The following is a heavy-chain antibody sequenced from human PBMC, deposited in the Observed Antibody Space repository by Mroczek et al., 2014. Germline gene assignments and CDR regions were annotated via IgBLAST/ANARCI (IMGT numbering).Heavy chain of an antibody. D-gene: IGHD3-3*01. J-gene: IGHJ4*02. CDR1: GGSFSGYY. V-gene: IGHV4-34*01. CDR2: INHSGST. CDR3: ARGRAPYYDFWSGLRYPCYFDY. Sequence: QVQLQESGAGLLKPSETLSLTCAVYGGSFSGYYWSWIRQPPGKGLEWIGEINHSGSTNYNPSLKSRVTISVDTSKNQFSLKLSSVTAADTAVYYCARGRAPYYDFWSGLRYPCYFDYWGQGTLVTVSS.